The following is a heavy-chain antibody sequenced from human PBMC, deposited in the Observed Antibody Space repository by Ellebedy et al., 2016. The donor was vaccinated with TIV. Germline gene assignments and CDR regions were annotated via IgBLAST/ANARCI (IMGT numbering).Heavy chain of an antibody. J-gene: IGHJ4*02. D-gene: IGHD3-22*01. V-gene: IGHV1-18*04. Sequence: AASVKVSCKASGYTFTIYGINWLRQAPGQGLEWMGWISAYNGNTNYAQKPQGRVTMTTDTSPSTAYMELRSLRSDDTAVYYCATSKLYLDTSGYFDYWGQGTLVTVSS. CDR2: ISAYNGNT. CDR1: GYTFTIYG. CDR3: ATSKLYLDTSGYFDY.